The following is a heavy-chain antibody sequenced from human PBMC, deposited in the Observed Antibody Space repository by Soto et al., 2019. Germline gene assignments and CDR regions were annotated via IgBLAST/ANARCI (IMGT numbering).Heavy chain of an antibody. V-gene: IGHV4-34*01. Sequence: SETLSLTCAVYGGSFSGYYWSWIRQPPGKGLEWIGEINHSGSTNYNPSLKSRVTMSVDTSKNQFSLKLSSVTAADTAVYYCARIRDDYYGMDVWGQGTTVTVSS. CDR1: GGSFSGYY. CDR3: ARIRDDYYGMDV. CDR2: INHSGST. J-gene: IGHJ6*02.